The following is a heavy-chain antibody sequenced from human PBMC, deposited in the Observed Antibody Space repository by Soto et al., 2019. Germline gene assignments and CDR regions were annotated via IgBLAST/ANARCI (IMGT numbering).Heavy chain of an antibody. J-gene: IGHJ6*02. V-gene: IGHV3-74*01. D-gene: IGHD2-2*01. Sequence: GGSLRLSCAASGFTFSSYWMHWVRQAPGKGLVWVSRINSDGSSTSYADSVKGRFTISRDNAKNTLYLQMNSLRAEDTAVYYCARDKECSSTSCYAHGMDVWGQGTTVTVSS. CDR3: ARDKECSSTSCYAHGMDV. CDR2: INSDGSST. CDR1: GFTFSSYW.